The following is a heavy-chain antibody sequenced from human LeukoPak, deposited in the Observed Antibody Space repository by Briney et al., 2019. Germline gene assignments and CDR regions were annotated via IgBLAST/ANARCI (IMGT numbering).Heavy chain of an antibody. D-gene: IGHD2-2*01. Sequence: GGSLRLSCAASGFTFSSYSMNWVRQAPGKGLEWVSSISSSSSYIYYADSVKGRFTTSRDNAKNSLYLQMNSLRAEDTAVYYCAREYCSSTSCSLFDHWGQGTLVTVSS. CDR3: AREYCSSTSCSLFDH. V-gene: IGHV3-21*01. CDR1: GFTFSSYS. CDR2: ISSSSSYI. J-gene: IGHJ4*02.